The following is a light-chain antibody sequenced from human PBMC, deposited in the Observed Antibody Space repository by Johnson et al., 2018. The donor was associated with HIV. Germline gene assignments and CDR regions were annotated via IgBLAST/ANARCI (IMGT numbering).Light chain of an antibody. CDR3: GTWDSSLSAPYV. V-gene: IGLV1-51*02. CDR2: KNN. CDR1: YSNIGNNY. Sequence: QSVLTQPPSVSVAPGQKVTISCSGSYSNIGNNYVSWYQVLPGTAPKLLIYKNNKRPSGIPDRFSGSKSGTSATMGITGLQTGDEADYYCGTWDSSLSAPYVFGTGTKVTVL. J-gene: IGLJ1*01.